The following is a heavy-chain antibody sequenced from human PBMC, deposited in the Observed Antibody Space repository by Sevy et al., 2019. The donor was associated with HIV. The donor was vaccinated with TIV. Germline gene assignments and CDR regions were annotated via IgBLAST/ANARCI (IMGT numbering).Heavy chain of an antibody. CDR1: GFAFSGLW. J-gene: IGHJ6*02. V-gene: IGHV3-7*01. D-gene: IGHD2-2*01. CDR3: ARLCTGFIYYYYYGMDV. Sequence: GGSLRLSCEASGFAFSGLWMPWVRQAPGKGLEWVPTINRVGSRNYYVDFLKGRFTNSGDNAKNSLYLQMTGLRAEDTAVYYCARLCTGFIYYYYYGMDVWGQGTTVTVSS. CDR2: INRVGSRN.